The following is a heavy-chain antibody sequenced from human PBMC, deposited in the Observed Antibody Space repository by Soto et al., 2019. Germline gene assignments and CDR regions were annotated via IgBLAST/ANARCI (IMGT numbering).Heavy chain of an antibody. J-gene: IGHJ5*02. CDR2: ISAYNGNT. V-gene: IGHV1-18*04. CDR3: ARDGSLDCSSTSCYTSRLNWFDP. D-gene: IGHD2-2*02. CDR1: GYTFTGYY. Sequence: GASVKVSCKASGYTFTGYYMHWVRQAPGRGLEWMGWISAYNGNTNYAQKLQGRVTMTTDTSTSTAYMELRSLRSDDTAVYYCARDGSLDCSSTSCYTSRLNWFDPWGQGTLVTVSS.